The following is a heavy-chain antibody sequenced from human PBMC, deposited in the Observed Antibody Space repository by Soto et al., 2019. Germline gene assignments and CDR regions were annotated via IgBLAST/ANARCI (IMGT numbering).Heavy chain of an antibody. CDR3: AKEGRQWLVTSDFNC. CDR2: VSHDGRNT. J-gene: IGHJ4*02. D-gene: IGHD6-19*01. CDR1: GFTFSDYA. Sequence: VQLVESGGGVVQPGRSLRLSCAASGFTFSDYAMHWVRQAPGKGLEWVAVVSHDGRNTHYADSVKGRFTISRDSSKNTVSLEMTSLRTEDTAVYYCAKEGRQWLVTSDFNCWGQGALVTVSP. V-gene: IGHV3-30*18.